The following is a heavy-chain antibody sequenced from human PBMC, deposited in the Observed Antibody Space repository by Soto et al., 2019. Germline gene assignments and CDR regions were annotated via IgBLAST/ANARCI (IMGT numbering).Heavy chain of an antibody. CDR3: ARISGYDSSGTDY. J-gene: IGHJ4*02. Sequence: GGSLRLSCAASGFTFSSYAMHWVRQAPGKGLEWVAVISYDGSNKYYADSVKGRFTISRDNSKNTLYLQMNSLRAEDTAVYYCARISGYDSSGTDYWGQGTLVTVSS. D-gene: IGHD5-12*01. V-gene: IGHV3-30-3*01. CDR2: ISYDGSNK. CDR1: GFTFSSYA.